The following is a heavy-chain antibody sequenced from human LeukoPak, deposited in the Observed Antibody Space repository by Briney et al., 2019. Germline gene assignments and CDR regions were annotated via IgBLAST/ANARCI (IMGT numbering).Heavy chain of an antibody. CDR2: IYSGGST. CDR3: ARLTLPAKPATRRGYNWFDP. D-gene: IGHD2-2*02. J-gene: IGHJ5*02. V-gene: IGHV3-53*01. Sequence: GGSLRLSCAASGFTVSSNYMSWVRQAPGKGLEWVSVIYSGGSTYYADSVKGRFTISRDNSKNTLYLQMNSLRAEDTAVYYCARLTLPAKPATRRGYNWFDPWGQGTLVTVSS. CDR1: GFTVSSNY.